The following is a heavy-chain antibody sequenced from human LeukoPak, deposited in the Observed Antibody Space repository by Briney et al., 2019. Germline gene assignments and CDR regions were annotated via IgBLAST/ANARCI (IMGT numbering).Heavy chain of an antibody. D-gene: IGHD2-21*01. CDR1: GFTFTNYA. CDR2: IRSDDIRT. J-gene: IGHJ2*01. CDR3: TVILNWYFDL. V-gene: IGHV3-23*01. Sequence: GGSLRLSCAASGFTFTNYAVAWVRQAPGQGLERVSVIRSDDIRTNYADSVKGRFTISRDNSKNILFLQMNSLRAEDTAVYYCTVILNWYFDLWGRGTMVTVSS.